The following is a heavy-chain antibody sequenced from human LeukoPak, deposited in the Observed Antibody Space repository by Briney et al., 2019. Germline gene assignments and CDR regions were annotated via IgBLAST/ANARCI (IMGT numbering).Heavy chain of an antibody. V-gene: IGHV1-69*04. CDR1: GGTFSSYA. CDR2: IIPILGIA. D-gene: IGHD6-19*01. J-gene: IGHJ6*02. Sequence: ASVKASCKASGGTFSSYAISWVRQAPGQGLEWMGRIIPILGIANYAQKFQGRVTITADKSTSTAYMELSSLRSEDTAVYYCARDASSGWANYYYYGMDVWGQGTTVTVSS. CDR3: ARDASSGWANYYYYGMDV.